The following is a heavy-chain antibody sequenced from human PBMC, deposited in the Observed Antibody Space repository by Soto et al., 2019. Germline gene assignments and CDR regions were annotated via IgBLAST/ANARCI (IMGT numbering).Heavy chain of an antibody. CDR3: ARLDYGGRNYYYYGMDG. CDR2: IYYSGST. CDR1: GGSISSYY. J-gene: IGHJ6*02. D-gene: IGHD4-17*01. Sequence: SETLSLTCTVSGGSISSYYWSWIRQPPGKGLEWIGYIYYSGSTNYNPSLKSRVTISVDTSKNQFSLKLSSVTAADTAVYYCARLDYGGRNYYYYGMDGWGQGTTVTVSS. V-gene: IGHV4-59*01.